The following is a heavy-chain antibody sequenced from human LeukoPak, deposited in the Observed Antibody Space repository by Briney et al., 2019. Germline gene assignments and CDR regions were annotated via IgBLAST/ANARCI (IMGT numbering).Heavy chain of an antibody. D-gene: IGHD6-13*01. Sequence: AGGPLRLSCAASGFPFSNYAMSGVRQAPGKALEWVSAISGSGGATYYADSVKGRFTISRDNSKNTLYLQMNSLSVEDTAVYYCAKPLYSSSWYSFDYWGQGTLATVSS. CDR2: ISGSGGAT. CDR3: AKPLYSSSWYSFDY. CDR1: GFPFSNYA. V-gene: IGHV3-23*01. J-gene: IGHJ4*02.